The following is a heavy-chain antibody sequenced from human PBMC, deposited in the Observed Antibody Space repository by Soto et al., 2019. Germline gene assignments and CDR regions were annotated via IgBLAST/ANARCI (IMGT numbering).Heavy chain of an antibody. D-gene: IGHD6-19*01. J-gene: IGHJ3*02. CDR2: ISVGGVGT. CDR1: GFSFSTYV. V-gene: IGHV3-23*01. CDR3: PKTRPSGDGVTGWYGDPFDI. Sequence: EVQLLESGGGLVQPGGSLTLSCAASGFSFSTYVMTWVRQAPGKGLEWISGISVGGVGTYYADAVKGRFTISRDNLKNSVYLQMNSLRAEDTAVYHCPKTRPSGDGVTGWYGDPFDILGQGTTVTVSS.